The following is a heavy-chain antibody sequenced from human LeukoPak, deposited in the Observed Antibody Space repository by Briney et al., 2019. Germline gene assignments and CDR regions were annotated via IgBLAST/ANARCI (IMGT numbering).Heavy chain of an antibody. Sequence: GGSLRLSXAASGFTFSNYAMSWVRQAPGKGLEWVSAITAGGTGTYYANSVKGRFTISRDNSKNTLYLQMNSLRADDAAVYYCAKDHDIAVGVAATGAFDIWGQGTMVTGSS. CDR2: ITAGGTGT. D-gene: IGHD2-15*01. J-gene: IGHJ3*02. V-gene: IGHV3-23*01. CDR3: AKDHDIAVGVAATGAFDI. CDR1: GFTFSNYA.